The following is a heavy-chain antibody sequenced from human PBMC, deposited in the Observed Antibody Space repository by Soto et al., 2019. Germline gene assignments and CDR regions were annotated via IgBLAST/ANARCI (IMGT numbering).Heavy chain of an antibody. CDR3: ASYGSGTYYSGYSFDF. J-gene: IGHJ4*02. V-gene: IGHV4-28*01. D-gene: IGHD3-10*01. CDR2: IYYSGTT. Sequence: SESLSLTCAVSGYSISSSNWWGWIRQPPGKGLEWIGYIYYSGTTYYNPSLKSRVTMSVDTSKNQFSLKLTSVTAVDTAVYYCASYGSGTYYSGYSFDFWSQGSLVTVSS. CDR1: GYSISSSNW.